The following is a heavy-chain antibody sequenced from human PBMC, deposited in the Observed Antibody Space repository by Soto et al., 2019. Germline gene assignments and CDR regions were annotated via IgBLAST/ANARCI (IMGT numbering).Heavy chain of an antibody. J-gene: IGHJ4*02. CDR3: ARDNRKAGYCSTTRSPFDY. V-gene: IGHV3-11*01. CDR1: GFTFSNYA. CDR2: ISSSGATI. Sequence: GGSLRLSCAASGFTFSNYAMSCLRQAPGKVPEWVSYISSSGATIYYADSVKGRFAISRDNAKNILYLQMNNLRAEDTAVYYCARDNRKAGYCSTTRSPFDYWGQGSLVTVSS. D-gene: IGHD2-2*01.